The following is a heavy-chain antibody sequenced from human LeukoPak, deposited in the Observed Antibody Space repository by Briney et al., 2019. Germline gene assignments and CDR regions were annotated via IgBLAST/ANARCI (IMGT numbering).Heavy chain of an antibody. CDR2: IKQDGSEK. D-gene: IGHD6-6*01. V-gene: IGHV3-7*01. J-gene: IGHJ6*02. CDR3: ARSYSSSSKDPLDYYYGMDV. CDR1: GFTFSSYW. Sequence: GGSLRLSCAASGFTFSSYWMSWVRQAPGKGLEWVANIKQDGSEKYYVDSVKGRFTISRDNAKNSLYLQMNSLRAEDTAVYYCARSYSSSSKDPLDYYYGMDVWGQGTTVTVSS.